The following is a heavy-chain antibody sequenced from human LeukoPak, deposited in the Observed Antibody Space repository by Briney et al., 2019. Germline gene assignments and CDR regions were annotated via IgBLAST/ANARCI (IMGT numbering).Heavy chain of an antibody. D-gene: IGHD3-22*01. CDR3: AKADRTIVVVMVDY. Sequence: SGGSLRLSCAAFGFTFSSYAMSWVRQAPGKGLEWVSGVSNSGGSTYYADSVKGRFTISRDNSKNTLYLQMNSLRAEDTAVYYCAKADRTIVVVMVDYWGQGTLVSVSS. CDR1: GFTFSSYA. J-gene: IGHJ4*02. CDR2: VSNSGGST. V-gene: IGHV3-23*01.